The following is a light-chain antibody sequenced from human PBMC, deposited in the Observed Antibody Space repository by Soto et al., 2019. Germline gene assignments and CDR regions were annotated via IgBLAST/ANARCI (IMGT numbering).Light chain of an antibody. Sequence: TLLTQSPGTLSLSPGERATLSFRASQTGSNSYLAWYQQKSGQAPRLLIYGASTRATGIPDRFSGSGSGTDFTLTIDRLEPEDFAVYYCHQYYSSPTTFGGGTKVDIK. V-gene: IGKV3-20*01. CDR2: GAS. CDR3: HQYYSSPTT. J-gene: IGKJ4*01. CDR1: QTGSNSY.